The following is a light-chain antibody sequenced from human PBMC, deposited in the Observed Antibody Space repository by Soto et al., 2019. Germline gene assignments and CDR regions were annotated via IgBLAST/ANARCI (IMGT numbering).Light chain of an antibody. V-gene: IGLV2-11*01. Sequence: QSVQTQPRSVSGSPGQSVTISCTGTSSDVGGYNYVSWYQQHPGKAPKLMIYDVSKRPSGVPDRFSGSKSGNTASLTISGLQAEDEADYYCCSYAGSYTFDVVFGGGTKLTVL. J-gene: IGLJ2*01. CDR2: DVS. CDR3: CSYAGSYTFDVV. CDR1: SSDVGGYNY.